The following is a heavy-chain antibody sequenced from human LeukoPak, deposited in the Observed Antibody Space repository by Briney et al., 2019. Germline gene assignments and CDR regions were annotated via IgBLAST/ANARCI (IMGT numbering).Heavy chain of an antibody. CDR2: IYSGGST. CDR1: GFTVRSNY. J-gene: IGHJ4*02. D-gene: IGHD3-22*01. CDR3: AREYYYHDSTGYYGYYFDY. Sequence: GGSLRLSCAASGFTVRSNYMSWVRQAPGKGLEWVSIIYSGGSTYYADSVRGRFTISRDNSKNTLYLQMNSLRSEDTAVYYCAREYYYHDSTGYYGYYFDYWGQGTLVTVSS. V-gene: IGHV3-53*01.